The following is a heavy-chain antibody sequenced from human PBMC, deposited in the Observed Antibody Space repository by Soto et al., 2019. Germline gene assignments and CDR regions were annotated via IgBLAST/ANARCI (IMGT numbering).Heavy chain of an antibody. Sequence: SETLSLTCTVSGGSISSYYWSWIRQPPGKGLEWIGYIYYSGSTNYNPSLKSRVTISVDTSKNQFSLKLSSVTAADTAVYYCARGVSGGLQIFDYWGQGTLVTVSS. CDR3: ARGVSGGLQIFDY. D-gene: IGHD3-3*01. V-gene: IGHV4-59*12. J-gene: IGHJ4*02. CDR2: IYYSGST. CDR1: GGSISSYY.